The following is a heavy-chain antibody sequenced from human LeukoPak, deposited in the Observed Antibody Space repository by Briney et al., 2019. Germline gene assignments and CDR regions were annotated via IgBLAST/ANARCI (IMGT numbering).Heavy chain of an antibody. J-gene: IGHJ6*02. CDR3: ARGVVVVAAAPPGSRHYYYYYYGMDV. D-gene: IGHD2-15*01. CDR2: IYTSGST. V-gene: IGHV4-61*02. Sequence: SQTLSLTCTVSGGSISSGSYYWSWIRQPAGKGLEWIGRIYTSGSTNYNPSLKSRVTISVDTSKNQFSLKLSSVTAADTAVYYCARGVVVVAAAPPGSRHYYYYYYGMDVWGQGTTVTVSS. CDR1: GGSISSGSYY.